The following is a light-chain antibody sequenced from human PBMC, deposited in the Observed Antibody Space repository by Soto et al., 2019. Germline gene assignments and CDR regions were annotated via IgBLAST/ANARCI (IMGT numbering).Light chain of an antibody. Sequence: QCSLSLPASVSGSRGQSITISCTGTITDVGGYEYVSWYQHQPDKAPKLIIYDVTNRPAGVSTRFSGSKSGNTASLTISGIQTEDEADYYCASITRSSTYVFGTGTKVTVL. CDR3: ASITRSSTYV. CDR2: DVT. V-gene: IGLV2-14*01. J-gene: IGLJ1*01. CDR1: ITDVGGYEY.